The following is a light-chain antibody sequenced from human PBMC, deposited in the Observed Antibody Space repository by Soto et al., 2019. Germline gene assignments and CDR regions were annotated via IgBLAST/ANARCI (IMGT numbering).Light chain of an antibody. CDR1: SSNFGAGYD. Sequence: QSVLTQPPSVSGAPGQRVTISCTGSSSNFGAGYDVHWYQHLPGTAPKLLTYGNSHRPSGVPDRFSGSKSGTSASLAITGLQAEDEADYYCQSYDSSLSIYVFGTGTKVTVL. CDR2: GNS. CDR3: QSYDSSLSIYV. J-gene: IGLJ1*01. V-gene: IGLV1-40*01.